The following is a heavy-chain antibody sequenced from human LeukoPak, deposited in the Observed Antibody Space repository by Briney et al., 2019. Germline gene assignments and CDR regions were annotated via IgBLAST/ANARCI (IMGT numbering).Heavy chain of an antibody. Sequence: SETLSLTCTVSGDSISPYYWTWIRQPPGKGLEWIGYIYYSGNTNYNPSLKSRVTLSVDTSKKQFSLKLSSVTAADTAVYYCARHGFGSETPYWYWYMDVWGKGTTVTVSS. V-gene: IGHV4-59*01. CDR2: IYYSGNT. J-gene: IGHJ6*03. CDR3: ARHGFGSETPYWYWYMDV. D-gene: IGHD3-10*01. CDR1: GDSISPYY.